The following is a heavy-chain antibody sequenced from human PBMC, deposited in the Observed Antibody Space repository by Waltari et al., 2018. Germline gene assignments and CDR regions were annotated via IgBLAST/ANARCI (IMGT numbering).Heavy chain of an antibody. D-gene: IGHD1-20*01. CDR2: IQTSGLT. CDR1: GFTFSSHF. CDR3: ARVGRLATSGIFDS. V-gene: IGHV3-53*01. J-gene: IGHJ4*02. Sequence: EVQLVESGGGLIQFGESLRLSCTASGFTFSSHFMSWVRQAPGKGLDWFSVIQTSGLTDYADSVKGRFTISRDNSRNTLYLQMNSLRGEDTGVYYCARVGRLATSGIFDSWGQGTLVAVSS.